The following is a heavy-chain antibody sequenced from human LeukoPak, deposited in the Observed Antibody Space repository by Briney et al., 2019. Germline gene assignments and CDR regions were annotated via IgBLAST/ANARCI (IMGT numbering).Heavy chain of an antibody. J-gene: IGHJ5*02. CDR2: ISYDGSNK. CDR3: ARDGYCSGGSCYITGPNWFDP. V-gene: IGHV3-30-3*01. CDR1: GFTFSSYA. D-gene: IGHD2-15*01. Sequence: GGSLRFSWAASGFTFSSYAMHWVRQAPGKGLEWVAVISYDGSNKYYADSVKGRFTISRDNSKKTLYLQMNSLRAEDTAVYYCARDGYCSGGSCYITGPNWFDPWGQGTLVTVSS.